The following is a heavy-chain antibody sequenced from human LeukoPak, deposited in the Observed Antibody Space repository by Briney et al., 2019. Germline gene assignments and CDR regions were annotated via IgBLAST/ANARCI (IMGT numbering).Heavy chain of an antibody. CDR1: GFIFADYW. CDR2: VDNDGKKT. J-gene: IGHJ3*02. CDR3: ARGGMDHAFDI. D-gene: IGHD3-16*01. V-gene: IGHV3-74*01. Sequence: GGSLRLSWAAAGFIFADYWMRWVRQVAGRGLVWVSRVDNDGKKTIYADSVQGRFTNSRDNAKNSLYLQINGLKAEDTAVYYCARGGMDHAFDIRGEGTMVTVAS.